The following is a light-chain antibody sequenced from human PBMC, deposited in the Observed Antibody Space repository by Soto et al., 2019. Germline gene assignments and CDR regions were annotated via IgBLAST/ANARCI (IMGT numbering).Light chain of an antibody. CDR3: CSYTNSITRV. V-gene: IGLV2-14*03. Sequence: QSVLTQPASVSGSPGQSITISCTGTSSDVGAYNYVSWYQQHPGKVPRLIIYDVFNRPSGVSARFSGAKSGNTASLTISGLQAEDEADYYCCSYTNSITRVFGTGTTLTVL. J-gene: IGLJ1*01. CDR2: DVF. CDR1: SSDVGAYNY.